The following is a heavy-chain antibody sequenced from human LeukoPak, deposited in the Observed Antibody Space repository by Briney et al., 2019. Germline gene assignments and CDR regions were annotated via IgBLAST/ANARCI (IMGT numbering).Heavy chain of an antibody. J-gene: IGHJ4*02. CDR1: GGSIISYY. V-gene: IGHV4-4*07. CDR3: ARERSTAAAGTYYFDY. Sequence: SETLSLTCTVSGGSIISYYWSWIRQPAGKGLEWIGRIYTSGSTNYNPSLKSRVTMSVDTSKNQFSLKLSSVTAADTAVYYCARERSTAAAGTYYFDYWGQGTLVTVSS. CDR2: IYTSGST. D-gene: IGHD6-13*01.